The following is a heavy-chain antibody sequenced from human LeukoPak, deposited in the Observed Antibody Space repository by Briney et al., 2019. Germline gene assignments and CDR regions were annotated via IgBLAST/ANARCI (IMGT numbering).Heavy chain of an antibody. Sequence: GGSLRLSCAASGFTFSKYWMLWVRQAPGKRLESVSRINTDGTVTTYADSVKGRFTVSRDNADNTMFLQMNSVRDEDTAVYYCATKQWLAPPPDSWGQGAPVTVSS. D-gene: IGHD6-19*01. V-gene: IGHV3-74*01. J-gene: IGHJ4*02. CDR2: INTDGTVT. CDR3: ATKQWLAPPPDS. CDR1: GFTFSKYW.